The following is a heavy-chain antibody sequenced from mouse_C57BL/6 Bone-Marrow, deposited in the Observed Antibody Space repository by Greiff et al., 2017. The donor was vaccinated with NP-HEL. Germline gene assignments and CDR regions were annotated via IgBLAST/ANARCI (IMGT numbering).Heavy chain of an antibody. V-gene: IGHV1-26*01. CDR1: GYTFTDYY. CDR3: ARATYYDYDGAMDC. CDR2: INPNNGGN. Sequence: VPLQQSGPELVKPGASVKISCKASGYTFTDYYMNWVKQSHGKSLAWIGDINPNNGGNSYNQKFTGKATLTVDKSSSTAYMELRSLTSEYSAVYYCARATYYDYDGAMDCWGQGTSVTVSS. D-gene: IGHD2-4*01. J-gene: IGHJ4*01.